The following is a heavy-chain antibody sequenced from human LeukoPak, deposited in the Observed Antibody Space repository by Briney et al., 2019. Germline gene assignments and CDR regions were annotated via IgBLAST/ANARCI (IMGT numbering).Heavy chain of an antibody. J-gene: IGHJ6*02. D-gene: IGHD2-2*01. Sequence: PSGGSLRLSCGASGFTFSSYAMSWVRQAPGKGLEWVSAISGSDGSTYYADSVKGRFTISRDNSKNTLYLQMNSLRAEDTAVYYCAKDGLYRCSSTSCYGMDVWGQGTTVTVSS. V-gene: IGHV3-23*01. CDR2: ISGSDGST. CDR1: GFTFSSYA. CDR3: AKDGLYRCSSTSCYGMDV.